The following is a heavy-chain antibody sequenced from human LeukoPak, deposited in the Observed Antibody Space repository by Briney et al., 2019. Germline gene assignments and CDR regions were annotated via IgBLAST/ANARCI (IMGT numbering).Heavy chain of an antibody. CDR3: ARAHYDFWSGSSYYYYMDV. V-gene: IGHV4-38-2*02. CDR1: GYSISSGYY. Sequence: SETLSLTCTVSGYSISSGYYWGWIRQPPGKGLEWIGSIYHSGSTYYNPSLKSRVTISVDTSKNQFSLKLSSVTAADTAVYYCARAHYDFWSGSSYYYYMDVWGKGTTVTVSS. CDR2: IYHSGST. J-gene: IGHJ6*03. D-gene: IGHD3-3*01.